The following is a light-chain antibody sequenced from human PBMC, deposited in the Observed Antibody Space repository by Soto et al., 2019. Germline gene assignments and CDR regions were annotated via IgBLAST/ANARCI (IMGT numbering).Light chain of an antibody. V-gene: IGLV2-14*01. CDR1: SSDVGAYNY. CDR2: DVT. CDR3: TSYTTSSTWM. J-gene: IGLJ3*02. Sequence: QSVLTQPASVSGSPGQSITISCTGASSDVGAYNYVSWYQQHPGKAPKVMIHDVTKRPSGVSDRFSGSKSGNTASLTISGLQAEDGADYYCTSYTTSSTWMFGGGTKLTVL.